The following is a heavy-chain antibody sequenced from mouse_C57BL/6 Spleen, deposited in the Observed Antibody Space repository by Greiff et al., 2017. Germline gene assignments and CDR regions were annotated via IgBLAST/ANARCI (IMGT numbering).Heavy chain of an antibody. CDR2: INPNNGGT. J-gene: IGHJ2*01. CDR3: ARSDYGSPDY. Sequence: EVQLQQSGPELVKPGASVKIPCKASGYTFTDYNMDWVKQSHGKSLEWIGDINPNNGGTIYNQKFKGKATLTVDTSSSTAYMELCSLTSEDTAVYYCARSDYGSPDYWGQGTTLTVSS. V-gene: IGHV1-18*01. CDR1: GYTFTDYN. D-gene: IGHD2-4*01.